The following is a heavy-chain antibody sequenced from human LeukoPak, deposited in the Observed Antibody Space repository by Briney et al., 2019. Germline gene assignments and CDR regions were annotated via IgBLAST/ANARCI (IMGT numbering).Heavy chain of an antibody. CDR2: IYYSGST. CDR3: ARGRSWPLDY. D-gene: IGHD6-13*01. Sequence: SSETLSLTCTVSGGSISSDYWSWIRQPPGKGLGWIGYIYYSGSTNYNPSLKSRVTISVDTSKNQFSLKLSSVTPEDTAVYYCARGRSWPLDYWGQGTLVTVSS. V-gene: IGHV4-59*12. CDR1: GGSISSDY. J-gene: IGHJ4*02.